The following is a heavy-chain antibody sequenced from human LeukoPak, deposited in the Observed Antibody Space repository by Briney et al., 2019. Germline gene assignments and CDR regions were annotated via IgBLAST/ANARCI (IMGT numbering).Heavy chain of an antibody. CDR2: IYSTGST. Sequence: GGSLRLSCAASGFIVSSNYMSWVRQAPGKGLEWVSVIYSTGSTYYADSVKGRFTISRDNSKNTLYLQMNSLRAEDTAVYYCARDNPQELVSYFDYWGQGTLVTVSS. CDR3: ARDNPQELVSYFDY. D-gene: IGHD1-7*01. V-gene: IGHV3-53*01. CDR1: GFIVSSNY. J-gene: IGHJ4*02.